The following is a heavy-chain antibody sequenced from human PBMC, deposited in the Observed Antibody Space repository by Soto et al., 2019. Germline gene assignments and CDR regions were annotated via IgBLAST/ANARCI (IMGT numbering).Heavy chain of an antibody. J-gene: IGHJ6*02. Sequence: SETLSLTXTVSGDSVSSYYWSWIRQPAGRGLEWIGRIYISGSTDYNPSLKGRVSMSVDRSKNQFSLKLTSVTAADTAVYYCVRDCSGGGCYSDYGMDVWGQGTTVTVSS. D-gene: IGHD2-15*01. CDR3: VRDCSGGGCYSDYGMDV. CDR2: IYISGST. CDR1: GDSVSSYY. V-gene: IGHV4-4*07.